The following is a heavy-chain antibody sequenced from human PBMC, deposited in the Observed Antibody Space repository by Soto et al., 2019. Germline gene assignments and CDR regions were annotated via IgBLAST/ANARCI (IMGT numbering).Heavy chain of an antibody. CDR1: GFNFSTYD. D-gene: IGHD4-17*01. Sequence: VGSLRLSCEVSGFNFSTYDMHWVRQAPGQGLEWVAVISYDGSKKYYAESVKGRFSISRDNSKNTLYLQMNSPRAEDTAVYYCAKEGTVTTAVDYSYSAMDVWGKGTTVTVSS. J-gene: IGHJ6*04. CDR2: ISYDGSKK. V-gene: IGHV3-30*18. CDR3: AKEGTVTTAVDYSYSAMDV.